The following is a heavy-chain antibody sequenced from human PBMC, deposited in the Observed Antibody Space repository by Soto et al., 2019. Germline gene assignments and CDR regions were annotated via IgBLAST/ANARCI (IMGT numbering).Heavy chain of an antibody. CDR1: GFTFSSYG. J-gene: IGHJ4*02. CDR3: ARDGYCSGGSCYSVPVFDY. Sequence: QVQLVESGGGVVQPGRSLRLSCAASGFTFSSYGMHWVRQAPGKGLEWVAVIWYGGSNKYYADSVKGRFTISRDNSKNTLYLQMNSPRDEDTAVYYCARDGYCSGGSCYSVPVFDYWGQGTLVTVSS. CDR2: IWYGGSNK. V-gene: IGHV3-33*01. D-gene: IGHD2-15*01.